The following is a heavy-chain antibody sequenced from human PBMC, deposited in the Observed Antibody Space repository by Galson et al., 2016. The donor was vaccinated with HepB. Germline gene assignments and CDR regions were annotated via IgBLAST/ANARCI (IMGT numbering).Heavy chain of an antibody. CDR1: GDSFSSPNW. J-gene: IGHJ6*02. V-gene: IGHV4-4*02. D-gene: IGHD2-2*01. Sequence: SETLSLTCAVSGDSFSSPNWWTWVRQPPGKGLEWIGEISHSWTTNYNPSLKSRVTISLDTSKSQVSLNLNSVTAADTAVYYCARVRVVEPYLYGMDVWGQGTTVTVSS. CDR3: ARVRVVEPYLYGMDV. CDR2: ISHSWTT.